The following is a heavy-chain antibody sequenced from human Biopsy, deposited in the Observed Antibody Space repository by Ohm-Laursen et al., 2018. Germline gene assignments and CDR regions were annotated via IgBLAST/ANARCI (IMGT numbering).Heavy chain of an antibody. J-gene: IGHJ4*02. D-gene: IGHD3-22*01. CDR1: GGTFSDYA. CDR2: IIPLFGTT. Sequence: SSVKVSCKTSGGTFSDYAISWLRQAPGQGLEWMGGIIPLFGTTNYAQKFQGRVTITAGKSTGTAYMDLSSLRSEDTAVYYCARDTKWLASGPIDYWGQGALVTVSS. V-gene: IGHV1-69*06. CDR3: ARDTKWLASGPIDY.